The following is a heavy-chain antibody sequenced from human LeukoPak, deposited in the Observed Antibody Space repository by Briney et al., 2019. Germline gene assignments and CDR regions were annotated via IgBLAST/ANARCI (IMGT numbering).Heavy chain of an antibody. Sequence: SETLSLICSVSGGSISSYFWSWIRQAPGKGLEWVGYALYTGSTEYNPALKSRVTISLDTSTNQFSLRLSSVTAADTAVYYCARDNGYSYGIDYWGQGRLVTVSS. J-gene: IGHJ4*02. CDR2: ALYTGST. CDR1: GGSISSYF. D-gene: IGHD5-18*01. CDR3: ARDNGYSYGIDY. V-gene: IGHV4-59*01.